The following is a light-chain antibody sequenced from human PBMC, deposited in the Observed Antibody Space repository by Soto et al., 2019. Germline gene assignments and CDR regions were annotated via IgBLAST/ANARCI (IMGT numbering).Light chain of an antibody. J-gene: IGLJ1*01. Sequence: QSVLTQSASASGTPGQRVTISCSGGTSNIGTNAVYWFQLLPGTAPKLLIYYSNHRPSGISDRFSGSKSGTSASLAIIGLRPEDEADYYCAAWDDRLRGYVFATGTKVTVL. CDR1: TSNIGTNA. CDR2: YSN. V-gene: IGLV1-47*01. CDR3: AAWDDRLRGYV.